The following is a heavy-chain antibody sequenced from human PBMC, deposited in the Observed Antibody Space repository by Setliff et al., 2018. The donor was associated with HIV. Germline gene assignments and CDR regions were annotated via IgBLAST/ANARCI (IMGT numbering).Heavy chain of an antibody. CDR1: AFIFSSYG. V-gene: IGHV3-30*02. CDR2: IRYEGSNK. Sequence: PGGSLRLSCEASAFIFSSYGMHWVRQAPGKRLEWIAFIRYEGSNKYYADSVKGSFTISRDNSKNTLYLQMNSQRAEDTAVYYCARGVRGVVNGMDVWGQGTTVTVSS. D-gene: IGHD3-10*01. CDR3: ARGVRGVVNGMDV. J-gene: IGHJ6*02.